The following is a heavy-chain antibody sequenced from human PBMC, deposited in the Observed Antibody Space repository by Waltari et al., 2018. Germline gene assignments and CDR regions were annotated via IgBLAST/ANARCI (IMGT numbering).Heavy chain of an antibody. CDR1: GYTFTGYY. CDR2: INPNSGGT. D-gene: IGHD2-2*01. CDR3: ARGYQLLHSGDDAFDI. V-gene: IGHV1-2*06. J-gene: IGHJ3*02. Sequence: QVQLVQSGAEVKKPGASVKVSCKASGYTFTGYYMHWVRPAPGQGREWMGRINPNSGGTNYAQKFQGRVTMTRDTSISTAYMELSRLRSDDTAVYYCARGYQLLHSGDDAFDIWGQGTMVTVSS.